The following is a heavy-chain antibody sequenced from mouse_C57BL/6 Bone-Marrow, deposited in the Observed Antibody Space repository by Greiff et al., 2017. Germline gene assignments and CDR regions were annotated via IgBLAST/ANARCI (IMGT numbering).Heavy chain of an antibody. V-gene: IGHV1-78*01. CDR3: ARDVSTGLWFAY. CDR1: GYTFTDHS. Sequence: VQLQQPDAELVKPGASVKISCKASGYTFTDHSIHWMKQRPEQGLEWIGDIYPSDGCTNYNQKFKGKATLTADKSSSTAYMQLTSLTSEDSAVYFCARDVSTGLWFAYWGQGTLVTVSA. J-gene: IGHJ3*01. D-gene: IGHD1-1*01. CDR2: IYPSDGCT.